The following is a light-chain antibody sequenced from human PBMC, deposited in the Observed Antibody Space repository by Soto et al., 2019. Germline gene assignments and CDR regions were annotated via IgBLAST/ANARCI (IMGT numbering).Light chain of an antibody. CDR2: DAS. V-gene: IGKV3-11*01. CDR1: QSVGSY. J-gene: IGKJ4*01. CDR3: QQRSDWPLT. Sequence: EIVLTQSPATLSLSPGERATLSCRASQSVGSYLVWYQQKPGQAPMLLISDASDRATGIPARFSGSGSGTDFTLTISSLEPEDFAVYYCQQRSDWPLTFGGGTKVEIK.